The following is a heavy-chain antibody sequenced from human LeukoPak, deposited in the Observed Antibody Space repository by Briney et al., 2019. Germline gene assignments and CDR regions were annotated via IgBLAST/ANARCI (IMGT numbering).Heavy chain of an antibody. V-gene: IGHV1-18*04. CDR1: GYTFTNYG. J-gene: IGHJ4*02. CDR3: ARDPLPYSSSWYYFDY. D-gene: IGHD6-13*01. Sequence: ASVKVSCKASGYTFTNYGISWVRQGPGQGLEWMGWISAYNGNTNYAQKLQGRVTMTTDTSTSTAYMELRSLRSDDTAVYYCARDPLPYSSSWYYFDYWGQGTLVTVSS. CDR2: ISAYNGNT.